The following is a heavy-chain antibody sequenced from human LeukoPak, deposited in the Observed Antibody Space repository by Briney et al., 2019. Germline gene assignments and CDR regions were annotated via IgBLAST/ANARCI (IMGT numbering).Heavy chain of an antibody. V-gene: IGHV4-59*01. Sequence: PETLSLTCTVPGGSISSYYWSWIRQPPGKGLEWIGYIYYSGSTNYNPSLKSRVTISVDTSKNQFSLKLSSVTAADTAVYYCARVSGGWYYYYGMDVWGQGTTVTVSS. CDR3: ARVSGGWYYYYGMDV. CDR2: IYYSGST. J-gene: IGHJ6*02. D-gene: IGHD2-15*01. CDR1: GGSISSYY.